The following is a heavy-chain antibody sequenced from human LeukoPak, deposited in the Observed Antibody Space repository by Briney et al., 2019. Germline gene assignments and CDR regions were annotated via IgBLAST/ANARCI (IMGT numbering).Heavy chain of an antibody. V-gene: IGHV4-39*01. CDR3: ARHLVRAPARGVDY. D-gene: IGHD3-10*01. J-gene: IGHJ4*02. CDR1: GGSISSSSYY. CDR2: IYYSGST. Sequence: KSSETLSLTCTVSGGSISSSSYYWGWIRQPPGKGLEWIGSIYYSGSTYYNPSLKSRVTISVDTSKNQFSLKLSSVTAADTAVYYCARHLVRAPARGVDYWGQGTLVTVSS.